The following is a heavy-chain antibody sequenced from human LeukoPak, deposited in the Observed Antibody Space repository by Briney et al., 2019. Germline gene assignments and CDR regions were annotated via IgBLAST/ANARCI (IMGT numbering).Heavy chain of an antibody. V-gene: IGHV1-8*01. CDR2: MNPNSGNT. J-gene: IGHJ4*02. CDR1: GYTFTSYD. D-gene: IGHD2-2*01. CDR3: ARGNYCSSTSCPFDY. Sequence: ASVKVSCKASGYTFTSYDINWVRQATGQWLEWMGWMNPNSGNTGYAQKFQGRVTMTRNTSISTAYMELSSLRSEDTAVYYCARGNYCSSTSCPFDYWGQGTLVTVSS.